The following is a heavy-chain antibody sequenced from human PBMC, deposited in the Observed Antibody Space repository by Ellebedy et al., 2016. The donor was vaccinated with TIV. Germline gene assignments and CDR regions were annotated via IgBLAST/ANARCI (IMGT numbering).Heavy chain of an antibody. D-gene: IGHD6-6*01. J-gene: IGHJ6*02. CDR1: GFILSGSA. Sequence: GESLKISCAASGFILSGSAMHWVRQASGKGLEWVGRITSKTAGGTTDYAAPVKGRFTISRDDSKNTLYLQMNSLKSEDTAVYHCTTDRAARLWVYYYYGMDVWGQGTTVTVSS. V-gene: IGHV3-15*01. CDR2: ITSKTAGGTT. CDR3: TTDRAARLWVYYYYGMDV.